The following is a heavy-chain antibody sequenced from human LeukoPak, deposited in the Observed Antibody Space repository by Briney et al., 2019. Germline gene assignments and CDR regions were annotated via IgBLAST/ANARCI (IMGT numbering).Heavy chain of an antibody. CDR1: GDSISSGSYF. D-gene: IGHD3-10*01. CDR2: ISTTGST. J-gene: IGHJ4*02. V-gene: IGHV4-61*02. Sequence: SETLSLTCTVSGDSISSGSYFWSWIRQPAGKGLEWIGRISTTGSTNYNPSLKSRISISAVTSKNQFSLSLTSVTAADTAVYYCGRAPYGPLDHWGQGILVTVSS. CDR3: GRAPYGPLDH.